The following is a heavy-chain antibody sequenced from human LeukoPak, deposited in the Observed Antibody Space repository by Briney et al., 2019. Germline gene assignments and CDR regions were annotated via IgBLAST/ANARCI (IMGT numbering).Heavy chain of an antibody. D-gene: IGHD3-3*01. J-gene: IGHJ5*02. CDR3: ARERRVTIFGKVTHRWFDP. Sequence: KPSEALSLTCTVSGGSISNGAYYWSWIRQHPGKVLEWIGYIFYSGSTYYNPSLKSRVDISMDMSKNTFSLKLNSVTAADTAVYYCARERRVTIFGKVTHRWFDPWGQGTLVTVSS. CDR2: IFYSGST. V-gene: IGHV4-31*03. CDR1: GGSISNGAYY.